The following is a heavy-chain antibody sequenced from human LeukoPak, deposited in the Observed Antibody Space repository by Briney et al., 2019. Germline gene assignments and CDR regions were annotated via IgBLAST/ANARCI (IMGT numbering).Heavy chain of an antibody. V-gene: IGHV1-2*02. D-gene: IGHD1-26*01. CDR2: INSNSGAR. CDR3: ARGRGGATTGFDH. J-gene: IGHJ4*02. Sequence: ASVKVSCKASGYTFSGYYMHWVRQAPGQGLESMGWINSNSGARNYAPKFQGRVTFSRDNSISTAYMELSSLRSDDTDIYYCARGRGGATTGFDHWGQGTLVTVS. CDR1: GYTFSGYY.